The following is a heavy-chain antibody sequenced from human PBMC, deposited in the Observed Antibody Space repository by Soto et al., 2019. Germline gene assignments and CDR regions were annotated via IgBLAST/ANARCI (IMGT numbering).Heavy chain of an antibody. V-gene: IGHV1-2*02. CDR3: ARGGGVGVAGSAAFDM. CDR1: GYPVTAYY. Sequence: QLHLVQSGAVVKKPGASVTVSCSASGYPVTAYYMHWVRQAPGRGLEWMGGINPATGAAKYTQTFQGRVTKDWDTATSTVFMELSGLTSEDTAVFYCARGGGVGVAGSAAFDMWGQGTLVTVSS. CDR2: INPATGAA. D-gene: IGHD3-3*01. J-gene: IGHJ3*02.